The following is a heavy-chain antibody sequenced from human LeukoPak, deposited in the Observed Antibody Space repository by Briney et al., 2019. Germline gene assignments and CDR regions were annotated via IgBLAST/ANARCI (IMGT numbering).Heavy chain of an antibody. Sequence: GGSLRLSCAASGFTFSGSAMHWVRQAPGKGLVWVSRINSDGINTSYADSVKGRFTISRDNAKNTLNLQMNSLRAEDTAVYYCARDLGQYYDSSDNWFDPWGRGTLVTVSS. CDR3: ARDLGQYYDSSDNWFDP. CDR1: GFTFSGSA. V-gene: IGHV3-74*01. D-gene: IGHD3-10*01. J-gene: IGHJ5*02. CDR2: INSDGINT.